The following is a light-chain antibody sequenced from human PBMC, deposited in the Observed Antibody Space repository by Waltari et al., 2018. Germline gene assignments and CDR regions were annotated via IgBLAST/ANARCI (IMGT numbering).Light chain of an antibody. CDR1: SRAVGSYNL. V-gene: IGLV2-23*01. J-gene: IGLJ2*01. CDR2: EDS. Sequence: QSALTQPASVSGSPGQSITIPCTGTSRAVGSYNLVSWYQQHPGKVPKLMIYEDSKRPSGLSNRFSGSKSGNTASLGLQAEDEADYYCCSYAAGGSSVLFGGGTKLTVL. CDR3: CSYAAGGSSVL.